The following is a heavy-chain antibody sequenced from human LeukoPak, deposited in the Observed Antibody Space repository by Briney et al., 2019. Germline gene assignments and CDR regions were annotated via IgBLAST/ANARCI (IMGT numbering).Heavy chain of an antibody. J-gene: IGHJ4*02. Sequence: KPSETLSLTCAVYGGSFSGYYWSWIRQPPGKGLEWIGEINHSGSTNYNPSLESRVTISVNTSKNQFSLKLSSVTAADTAVYYCARRPRGQSKPVTFDYWGQGTLVTVSS. CDR2: INHSGST. D-gene: IGHD1-14*01. CDR1: GGSFSGYY. CDR3: ARRPRGQSKPVTFDY. V-gene: IGHV4-34*01.